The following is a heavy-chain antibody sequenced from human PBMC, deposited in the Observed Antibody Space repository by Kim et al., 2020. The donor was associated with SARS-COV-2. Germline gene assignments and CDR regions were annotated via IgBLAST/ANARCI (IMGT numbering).Heavy chain of an antibody. V-gene: IGHV4-59*01. J-gene: IGHJ5*01. D-gene: IGHD3-16*01. CDR3: GRGGSNWLDP. CDR2: IHYSGSS. CDR1: GGSISSTY. Sequence: SETLSLTCTVSGGSISSTYWSWIRQPPGKGLEWIGYIHYSGSSNFNPSLKSRLSMSVDTSKNQFSLKLRSVTAADTAVYYCGRGGSNWLDPWGQGTLVTVSS.